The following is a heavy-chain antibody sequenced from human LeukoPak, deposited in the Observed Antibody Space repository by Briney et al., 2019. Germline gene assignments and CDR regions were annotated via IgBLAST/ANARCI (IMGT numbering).Heavy chain of an antibody. V-gene: IGHV4-39*01. CDR2: INYSGST. Sequence: PSETLSLTCTVSGGSIIGSTSYWGWIRQPPGKGLDWIGIINYSGSTYYNPSPRSRITISVDTSKNQFSLKLNSVTASDTAVYYCPRGNAYGGQGTLVTVSS. CDR1: GGSIIGSTSY. CDR3: PRGNAY. D-gene: IGHD2-8*01. J-gene: IGHJ4*02.